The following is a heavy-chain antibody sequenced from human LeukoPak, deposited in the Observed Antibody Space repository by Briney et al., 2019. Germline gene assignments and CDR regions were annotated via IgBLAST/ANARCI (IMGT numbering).Heavy chain of an antibody. CDR2: IYYSGST. CDR1: GGSVSSYY. Sequence: SETLSLTCTVSGGSVSSYYWSWIRQPPGKGLEWIGYIYYSGSTNYNPSLKSRVTISVDTSKNQFSLKLSSVTAADTAVYYCAGSGDIVVVPSVFDPWGQGTLVTVSS. D-gene: IGHD2-2*01. J-gene: IGHJ5*02. CDR3: AGSGDIVVVPSVFDP. V-gene: IGHV4-59*02.